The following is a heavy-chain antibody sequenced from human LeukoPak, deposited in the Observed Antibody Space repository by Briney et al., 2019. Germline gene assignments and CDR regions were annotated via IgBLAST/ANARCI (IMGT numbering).Heavy chain of an antibody. V-gene: IGHV1-46*01. Sequence: ASVKVSYKASGYTFTGYYMHWVRQAPGQGLEWMGIINPSGGSTSYAQKFQGRVTMTRDMSTSTVYMELSSLRSEDTAVYYCARGYCSGGSCYDYWGQGTLVTVSS. D-gene: IGHD2-15*01. J-gene: IGHJ4*02. CDR3: ARGYCSGGSCYDY. CDR1: GYTFTGYY. CDR2: INPSGGST.